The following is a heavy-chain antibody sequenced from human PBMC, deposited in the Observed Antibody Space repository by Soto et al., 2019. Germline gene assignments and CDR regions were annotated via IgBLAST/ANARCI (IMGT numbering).Heavy chain of an antibody. J-gene: IGHJ4*02. D-gene: IGHD3-22*01. CDR3: TQDSPAYYYDSSGYYSSGFAY. V-gene: IGHV3-15*01. Sequence: EVQLVESGGGLVKPGGSLRLSCAASGFTFSNAWMSWVRQAPGKGLEWVGRMKSKTDGGTTDNSAPVKGRNTISRNESKNTLYMRMNSLRTEDTAVCYCTQDSPAYYYDSSGYYSSGFAYWGQGTLVPVSS. CDR2: MKSKTDGGTT. CDR1: GFTFSNAW.